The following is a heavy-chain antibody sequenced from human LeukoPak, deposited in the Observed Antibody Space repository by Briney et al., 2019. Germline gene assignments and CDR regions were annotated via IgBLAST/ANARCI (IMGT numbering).Heavy chain of an antibody. D-gene: IGHD1-7*01. V-gene: IGHV1-2*06. Sequence: ASVKVSCKASGYTFTGYYMHWVRQAPGQGLEWMGRINPNSGGTNYAQKFQGRVTMTRDTSISTAYMELSRLRSDDTAVYHCARQRNYGIEDWFDPWGQGTLVTVSS. CDR1: GYTFTGYY. CDR3: ARQRNYGIEDWFDP. J-gene: IGHJ5*02. CDR2: INPNSGGT.